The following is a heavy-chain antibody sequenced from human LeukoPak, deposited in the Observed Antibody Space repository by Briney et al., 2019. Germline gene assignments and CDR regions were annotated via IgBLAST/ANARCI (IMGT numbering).Heavy chain of an antibody. Sequence: GGSLRLSWAASGFTFSSYSMNWVRQAPGKGLEWVSSISSSSSYIYYADSVKGRFTISRDNAKNSLYLQMNSLKTEDTAVYYCTTDLGAYGDYLREWGQGILVTVSS. CDR3: TTDLGAYGDYLRE. CDR2: ISSSSSYI. J-gene: IGHJ4*02. CDR1: GFTFSSYS. V-gene: IGHV3-21*03. D-gene: IGHD4-17*01.